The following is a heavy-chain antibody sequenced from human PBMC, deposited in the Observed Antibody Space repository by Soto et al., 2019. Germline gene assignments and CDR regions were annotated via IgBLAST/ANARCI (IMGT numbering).Heavy chain of an antibody. D-gene: IGHD3-16*01. CDR3: ARRYGGNFDY. Sequence: QVQLQESGPGLVKPSETLSLTCTVSGGSISSYYWSWIRQPPGKGLECIGYIYYSGSTNYNPSLKSRVTISVDTSKNQFSLKLSSVTAADTAVYYCARRYGGNFDYWGQGTLVTVSS. J-gene: IGHJ4*02. CDR2: IYYSGST. V-gene: IGHV4-59*01. CDR1: GGSISSYY.